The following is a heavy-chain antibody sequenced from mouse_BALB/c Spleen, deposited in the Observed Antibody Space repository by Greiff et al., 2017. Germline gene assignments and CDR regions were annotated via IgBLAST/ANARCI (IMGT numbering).Heavy chain of an antibody. CDR3: ARRDGYSWYFDV. J-gene: IGHJ1*01. CDR1: GFTFSSYT. Sequence: EVKLVESGGGLVQPGGSLKLSCAASGFTFSSYTMSWVRQTPEKRLEWVAYISNGGGSTYYPDTVKGRFTISRDNAKNTLYLQMSSLKSEDTAMYYCARRDGYSWYFDVWGAGTTVTVSS. CDR2: ISNGGGST. D-gene: IGHD2-3*01. V-gene: IGHV5-12-2*01.